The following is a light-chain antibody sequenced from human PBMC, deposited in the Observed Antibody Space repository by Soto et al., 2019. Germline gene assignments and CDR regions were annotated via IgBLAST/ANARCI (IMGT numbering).Light chain of an antibody. CDR1: QSISTW. V-gene: IGKV1-5*03. Sequence: DIQMTQSPSTLSASVGDRVTITCRASQSISTWLAWYQQKPGKAPNLLIYKASSLESGVPSRFSGSGSGTEFTLTISSLQPDDFATYYCQQYNSPPLTFGGGTKVEIK. CDR2: KAS. CDR3: QQYNSPPLT. J-gene: IGKJ4*01.